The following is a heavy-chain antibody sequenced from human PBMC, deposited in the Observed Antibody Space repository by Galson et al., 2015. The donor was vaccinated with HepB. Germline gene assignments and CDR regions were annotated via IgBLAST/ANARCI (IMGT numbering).Heavy chain of an antibody. Sequence: SVKVSCKASGYTFTSYYMHWVRQAPGQGLEWMGIINPSGGSTSYAQKFQGRVTMTRDTSTSTVYMELSRLRSEDTAVYYCARDGVSSYLRWEPTPQNWFDPWGQGTLVTVSS. V-gene: IGHV1-46*03. CDR2: INPSGGST. CDR1: GYTFTSYY. J-gene: IGHJ5*02. CDR3: ARDGVSSYLRWEPTPQNWFDP. D-gene: IGHD1-26*01.